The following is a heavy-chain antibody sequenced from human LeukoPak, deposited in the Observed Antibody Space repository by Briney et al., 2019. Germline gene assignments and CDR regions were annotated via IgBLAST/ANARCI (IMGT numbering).Heavy chain of an antibody. CDR2: INHSGST. Sequence: SETLSLTCAVYGGSFSGYYWSWIRQPPGKGLEWIGEINHSGSTNYNPSLKSRVTISVDTSKNQFSLKLSSVTAADTAVYYCARRSARRWLVRDSNWSDPWGQGTLVTVSS. CDR3: ARRSARRWLVRDSNWSDP. D-gene: IGHD6-19*01. J-gene: IGHJ5*02. V-gene: IGHV4-34*01. CDR1: GGSFSGYY.